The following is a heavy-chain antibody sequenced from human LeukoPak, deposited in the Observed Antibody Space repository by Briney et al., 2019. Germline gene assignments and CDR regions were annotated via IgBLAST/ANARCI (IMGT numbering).Heavy chain of an antibody. Sequence: PSETLSLTCAVYGGSFSGYYWSWIRLPPGKGLEWIGEINHSGSTNYNPSLKSRVTISVDKSKDQFSLKLSSVTAADTAVYYCALRGYSYGYVGYWGQGTLVTVSS. CDR1: GGSFSGYY. J-gene: IGHJ4*02. CDR2: INHSGST. CDR3: ALRGYSYGYVGY. V-gene: IGHV4-34*01. D-gene: IGHD5-18*01.